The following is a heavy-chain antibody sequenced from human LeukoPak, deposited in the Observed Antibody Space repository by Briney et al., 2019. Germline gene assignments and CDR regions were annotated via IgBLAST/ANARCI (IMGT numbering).Heavy chain of an antibody. J-gene: IGHJ6*03. CDR2: INSDGSST. Sequence: GGSLRLSCAASGFTFSSYWMHWVRQAPGKGLVWVSRINSDGSSTSYADSVKGRFTISRDNAKNTLYLQMNSLRAEDTAVYYCASGAYSYYYMDVWGKGTTVTISS. D-gene: IGHD4-11*01. CDR3: ASGAYSYYYMDV. CDR1: GFTFSSYW. V-gene: IGHV3-74*01.